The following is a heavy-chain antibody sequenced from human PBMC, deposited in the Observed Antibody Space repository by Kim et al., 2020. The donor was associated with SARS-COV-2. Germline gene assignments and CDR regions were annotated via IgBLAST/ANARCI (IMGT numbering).Heavy chain of an antibody. V-gene: IGHV7-4-1*02. D-gene: IGHD3-10*01. J-gene: IGHJ3*02. Sequence: NHTYAQGFTGRFVFSLDTSVSTAYLQISSLKAEDTAVYYCARVVSAAFDIWGQGTMVTVSS. CDR3: ARVVSAAFDI. CDR2: NH.